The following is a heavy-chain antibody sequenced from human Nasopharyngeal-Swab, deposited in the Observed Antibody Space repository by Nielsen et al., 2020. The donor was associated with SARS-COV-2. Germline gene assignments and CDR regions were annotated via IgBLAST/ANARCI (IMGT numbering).Heavy chain of an antibody. CDR1: GFRFSGYG. D-gene: IGHD1-14*01. V-gene: IGHV3-30*18. CDR3: AKESTTFYYDN. Sequence: GESLKISCAASGFRFSGYGMHWVRQAPGKGLEWVGIITSGGRTQVYADSVVGRFTISRDDPENTLFLQMNSLRPEDTAVYYCAKESTTFYYDNWGQGTLVTVSS. CDR2: ITSGGRTQ. J-gene: IGHJ4*02.